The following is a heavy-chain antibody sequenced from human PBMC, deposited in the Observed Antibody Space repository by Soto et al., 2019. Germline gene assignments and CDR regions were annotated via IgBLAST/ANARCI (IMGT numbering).Heavy chain of an antibody. CDR2: IWYDGSNK. D-gene: IGHD3-10*01. CDR1: GFTFSSYG. J-gene: IGHJ6*03. V-gene: IGHV3-33*01. CDR3: ARVGSAINLYYYYMDV. Sequence: GGSLRLSCAASGFTFSSYGMHLVRQAPGKGLEWVAVIWYDGSNKYYADSVKGRFTISRDNSKNTLYLQMNSLGAEDTAVYYCARVGSAINLYYYYMDVWGKGTTVTVSS.